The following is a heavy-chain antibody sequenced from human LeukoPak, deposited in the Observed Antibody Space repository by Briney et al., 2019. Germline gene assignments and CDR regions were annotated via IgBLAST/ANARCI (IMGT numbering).Heavy chain of an antibody. Sequence: SETLSLTCAVYGGSFSGYYWSWIRQPPGKGLEWIGEINHSGSTNYNPSLKSRVTISVDTSKNQFSLKLTSVTAADTAVYYCARDWSSSWVYFDYWGQGTLVTVSS. CDR2: INHSGST. V-gene: IGHV4-34*01. CDR3: ARDWSSSWVYFDY. D-gene: IGHD6-13*01. J-gene: IGHJ4*02. CDR1: GGSFSGYY.